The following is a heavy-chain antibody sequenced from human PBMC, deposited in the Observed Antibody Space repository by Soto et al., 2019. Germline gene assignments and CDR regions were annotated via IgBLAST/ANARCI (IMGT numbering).Heavy chain of an antibody. V-gene: IGHV1-18*01. CDR1: GYTFTSSG. CDR3: ASGPDMVLGVDWFDP. J-gene: IGHJ5*02. D-gene: IGHD3-10*01. CDR2: ISAYNGNT. Sequence: QVQLLQSGAEVKKPGASVKVSCKASGYTFTSSGISWVRQAPGQGLEWMGWISAYNGNTNYAQKLQGRVTMTTDTSTSTAYMELRSLRSDDTAVYYCASGPDMVLGVDWFDPWGQGTLVTVSS.